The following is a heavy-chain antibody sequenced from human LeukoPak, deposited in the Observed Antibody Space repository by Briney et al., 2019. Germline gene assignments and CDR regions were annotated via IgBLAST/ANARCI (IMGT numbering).Heavy chain of an antibody. CDR3: ARAGSFGAAREYDY. CDR2: IYYSGST. V-gene: IGHV4-59*11. D-gene: IGHD6-6*01. Sequence: SETLSLTCTVSGGSISSHYWSWIRQPPGKGLEWIGYIYYSGSTNYNPSLKSRVTISVDTSKSQFSLKLSPVTAADTAVYYCARAGSFGAAREYDYWGQGTLVTVSS. CDR1: GGSISSHY. J-gene: IGHJ4*02.